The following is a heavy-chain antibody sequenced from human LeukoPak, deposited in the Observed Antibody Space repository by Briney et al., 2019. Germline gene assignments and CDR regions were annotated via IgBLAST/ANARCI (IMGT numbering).Heavy chain of an antibody. D-gene: IGHD6-19*01. CDR3: ACTSIAVAGSFSGFYFDY. J-gene: IGHJ4*02. CDR2: IYHSGST. Sequence: NSSETLSLTCAVSGYSISSGYYWGWIRQPPAKGLEWIGRIYHSGSTYYNPSLKSRVTISVDTSKNQFSPKLSSVTAADTAVYYCACTSIAVAGSFSGFYFDYWGQGTLVTVSS. CDR1: GYSISSGYY. V-gene: IGHV4-38-2*01.